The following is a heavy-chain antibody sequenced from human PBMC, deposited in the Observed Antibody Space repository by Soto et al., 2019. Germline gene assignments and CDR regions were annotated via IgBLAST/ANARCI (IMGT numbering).Heavy chain of an antibody. J-gene: IGHJ4*02. V-gene: IGHV2-70*01. CDR3: ARTSELGGSTEGAAFDY. CDR2: IDWDDDK. CDR1: GFSLSTSGMC. Sequence: GSGPTLVNPTQTLTLTCTFSGFSLSTSGMCVSWIRQPPGKALEWLALIDWDDDKYYSTSLKTRLTISKDTSKNQVVLTMTNMDPVDTATYYCARTSELGGSTEGAAFDYWGQGTLVTVSS. D-gene: IGHD1-26*01.